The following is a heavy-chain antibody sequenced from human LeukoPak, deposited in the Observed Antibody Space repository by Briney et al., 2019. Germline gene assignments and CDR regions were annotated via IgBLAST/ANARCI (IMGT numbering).Heavy chain of an antibody. Sequence: KESGPTLVKPTQTLTLTCTFSGFSLSTSGVGVGWIRQPPGKALEWPALIYWHDEKRFSPSLSSRLSITKDTSKNQVVLTLTNMDPVDTATYYCAHRTVYSINSGWSYCGQGTLVTVSS. CDR3: AHRTVYSINSGWSY. CDR2: IYWHDEK. J-gene: IGHJ4*02. V-gene: IGHV2-5*01. CDR1: GFSLSTSGVG. D-gene: IGHD3-22*01.